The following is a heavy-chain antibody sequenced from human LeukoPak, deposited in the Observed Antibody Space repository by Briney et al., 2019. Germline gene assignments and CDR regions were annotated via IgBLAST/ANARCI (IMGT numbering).Heavy chain of an antibody. V-gene: IGHV3-23*01. CDR3: AKAEGGYGSGSYYLFDY. CDR2: ISGSGGST. D-gene: IGHD3-10*01. Sequence: SGGSLRLSCAASGFTFSSYAMSWVRQAPGKGLEWVSAISGSGGSTYYADSVKGRFTISRDNSKNTLYLQMNSLRAEDTAVYYCAKAEGGYGSGSYYLFDYWGQGTLVTVSS. CDR1: GFTFSSYA. J-gene: IGHJ4*02.